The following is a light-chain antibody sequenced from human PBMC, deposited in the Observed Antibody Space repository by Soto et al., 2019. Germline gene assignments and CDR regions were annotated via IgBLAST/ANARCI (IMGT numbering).Light chain of an antibody. J-gene: IGKJ1*01. CDR3: QQYGTTPWT. Sequence: EFVLTQSPGTLSLSPWERATLSCMASQTVRNNYLAWYQHKPGQAPRLLISGTSSRATGIPDRFSGSGAGTDFTLTISRLESEDFAVYYCQQYGTTPWTFGQGTKVDIK. V-gene: IGKV3-20*01. CDR1: QTVRNNY. CDR2: GTS.